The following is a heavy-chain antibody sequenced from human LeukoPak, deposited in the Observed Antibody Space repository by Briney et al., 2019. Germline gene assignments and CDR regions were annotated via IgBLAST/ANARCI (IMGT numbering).Heavy chain of an antibody. CDR3: ARHGVSSSTNYPGAFDC. D-gene: IGHD2-2*01. J-gene: IGHJ4*02. CDR2: IFYSGST. CDR1: HYSISNSSYY. V-gene: IGHV4-39*01. Sequence: SETLSLTCTVSHYSISNSSYYWGWLRQPPGKGLERGGSIFYSGSTYFNPSLKSRVTISVDTSKNQFSLKLSSVTAADTAVYYCARHGVSSSTNYPGAFDCWGQGTLVTVSS.